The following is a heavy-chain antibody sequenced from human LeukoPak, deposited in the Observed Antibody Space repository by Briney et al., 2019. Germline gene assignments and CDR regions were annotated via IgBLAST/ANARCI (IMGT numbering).Heavy chain of an antibody. Sequence: GGSLRLSCAASGFTFSSYEMNWVRQAPGKGLEWVSNISSSGSTKYHADSVKGRFTISRDNAKNSLYLQMNSLRAEDTAVYYCARDRIAARAINFDYWGQGTLVTVSS. J-gene: IGHJ4*02. CDR2: ISSSGSTK. CDR1: GFTFSSYE. D-gene: IGHD6-6*01. CDR3: ARDRIAARAINFDY. V-gene: IGHV3-48*03.